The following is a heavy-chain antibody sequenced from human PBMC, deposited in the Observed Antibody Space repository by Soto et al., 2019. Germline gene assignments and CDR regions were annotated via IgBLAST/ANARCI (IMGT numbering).Heavy chain of an antibody. D-gene: IGHD2-2*01. V-gene: IGHV1-18*04. CDR2: ISLYNGNT. Sequence: ASVKVSCKAYDFSFTSHGISWVRQPPRQGLEWMGWISLYNGNTNYAQQFQGRITMTTDTSTSTVYMERRSLRSDDTAMYFCASYHLELFRFHYWGQGTLVTVSS. CDR1: DFSFTSHG. CDR3: ASYHLELFRFHY. J-gene: IGHJ4*02.